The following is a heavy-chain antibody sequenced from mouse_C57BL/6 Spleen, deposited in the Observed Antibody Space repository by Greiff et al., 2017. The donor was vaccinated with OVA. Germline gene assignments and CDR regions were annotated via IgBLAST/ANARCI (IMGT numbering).Heavy chain of an antibody. J-gene: IGHJ4*01. V-gene: IGHV1-7*01. CDR3: ARTIYYYGSSPLYYAMDY. CDR1: GYTFTSYW. CDR2: LNPSSGYT. D-gene: IGHD1-1*01. Sequence: VQLQQSGAELAKPGASVKLSCKASGYTFTSYWMHWVKQRPGQGLEWIGYLNPSSGYTKYNQKFKDKATLTADKSSSTAYMQLSSLTYEDSAVYYCARTIYYYGSSPLYYAMDYWGKGTSVTVSS.